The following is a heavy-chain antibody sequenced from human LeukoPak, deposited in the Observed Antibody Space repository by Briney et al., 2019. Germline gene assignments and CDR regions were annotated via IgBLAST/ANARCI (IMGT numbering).Heavy chain of an antibody. CDR3: ARVLRYQLRPVD. J-gene: IGHJ4*02. CDR1: GYTFTGYY. Sequence: ASVKASCKASGYTFTGYYMHWVRQAPGQVLEWMGWINPNSGGTNYAQKFQGRVTMTRDTPISTAYMELSRLRSDDTAVYYCARVLRYQLRPVDWGQGTLVTVSS. V-gene: IGHV1-2*02. D-gene: IGHD2-2*01. CDR2: INPNSGGT.